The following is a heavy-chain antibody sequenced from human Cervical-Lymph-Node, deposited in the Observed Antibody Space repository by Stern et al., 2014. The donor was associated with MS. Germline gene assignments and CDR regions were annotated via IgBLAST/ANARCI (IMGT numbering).Heavy chain of an antibody. CDR3: ARSNYCSGGSCYYYYGMDV. J-gene: IGHJ6*02. Sequence: QVQLVQSGAEVKKPGASVKVSCKASGYTFTGYYMHWVRQAPGQGLEWMGRINPNSGGTKYAQQVQGRVTMARDTSISTAYMELSRLRSDDTAVYYCARSNYCSGGSCYYYYGMDVWGQGTTVTVSS. CDR1: GYTFTGYY. D-gene: IGHD2-15*01. V-gene: IGHV1-2*06. CDR2: INPNSGGT.